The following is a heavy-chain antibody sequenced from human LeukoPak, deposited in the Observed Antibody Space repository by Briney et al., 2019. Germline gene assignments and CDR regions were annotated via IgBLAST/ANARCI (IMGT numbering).Heavy chain of an antibody. CDR2: IYYSGST. CDR3: ARDKQTYSGYDKVTDYYYYMDV. J-gene: IGHJ6*03. D-gene: IGHD5-12*01. Sequence: SETLSLTCAVSGGSISSSNWWSWVRQPPGKGLEWIGYIYYSGSTNYNPSLKSRVTISVDTSKNQFSLKLSSVTAADTAVYYCARDKQTYSGYDKVTDYYYYMDVWGKGTTVTVSS. V-gene: IGHV4-4*02. CDR1: GGSISSSNW.